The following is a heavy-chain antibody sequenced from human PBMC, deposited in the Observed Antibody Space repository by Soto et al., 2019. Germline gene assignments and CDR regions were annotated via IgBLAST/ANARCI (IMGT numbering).Heavy chain of an antibody. CDR2: IYYSGST. J-gene: IGHJ6*02. D-gene: IGHD4-17*01. CDR1: GGSISSYY. Sequence: SETLSLTCTVSGGSISSYYWSWIRQPPGKGLEWIGYIYYSGSTNYNPSLKSQVTISVDTSKNQFSLKLSSVTAADTAVYYCARPHYGDYDYYYYGMDVWGQGTTVTVSS. V-gene: IGHV4-59*08. CDR3: ARPHYGDYDYYYYGMDV.